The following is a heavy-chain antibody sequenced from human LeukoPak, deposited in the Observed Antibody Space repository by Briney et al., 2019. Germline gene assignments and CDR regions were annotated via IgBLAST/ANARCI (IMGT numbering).Heavy chain of an antibody. V-gene: IGHV3-33*01. J-gene: IGHJ4*02. CDR1: GFTFSSYG. Sequence: PGRSLRLSCAASGFTFSSYGMHWVRQAPGKGLEGVAVIWYDGSNKYYADSVKGRFTISRDNSKNTLYLQMNSLRAEDTAVYYCARDKNEEWLRLFDYWGQGTLVTVSS. CDR3: ARDKNEEWLRLFDY. CDR2: IWYDGSNK. D-gene: IGHD5-12*01.